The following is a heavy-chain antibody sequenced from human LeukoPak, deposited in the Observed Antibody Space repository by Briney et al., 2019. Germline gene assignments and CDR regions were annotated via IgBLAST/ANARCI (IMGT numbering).Heavy chain of an antibody. CDR3: ARESSAGVAFDI. Sequence: GASVKVSCKASGYTFTSYAMHWVRQAPGQRLEWMGWINAGNGNTKYSQKFQGRVTVTRDTSASTAYMELSSLRSEDTAVYYCARESSAGVAFDIWGQGTMVTVSS. J-gene: IGHJ3*02. D-gene: IGHD3-22*01. CDR1: GYTFTSYA. V-gene: IGHV1-3*01. CDR2: INAGNGNT.